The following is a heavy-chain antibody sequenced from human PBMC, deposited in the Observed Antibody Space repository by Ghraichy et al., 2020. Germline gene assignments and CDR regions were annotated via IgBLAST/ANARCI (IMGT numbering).Heavy chain of an antibody. CDR2: INHSGST. J-gene: IGHJ6*02. D-gene: IGHD2-2*01. CDR1: GGSFSGYY. V-gene: IGHV4-34*01. CDR3: ARGRGPYCSSTSCYRSYYYHGMDV. Sequence: GSLRLSCAVYGGSFSGYYWSWIRQPPGKGLEWIGEINHSGSTNYNPSLKSRVTISVDTSKNQFSLKLSSVTAADTAVYYCARGRGPYCSSTSCYRSYYYHGMDVWGQGTTVTVSS.